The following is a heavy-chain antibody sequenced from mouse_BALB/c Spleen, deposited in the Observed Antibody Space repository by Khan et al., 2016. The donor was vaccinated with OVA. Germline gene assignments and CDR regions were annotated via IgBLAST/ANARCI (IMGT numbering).Heavy chain of an antibody. J-gene: IGHJ4*01. CDR1: GFSLSRSN. Sequence: QVQLQQSGSGLVAPSQSLSITCTVSGFSLSRSNIHWVRQPPGKGLEWLGMIWGGGGTDYNSTLKSRLSITKDNSKSQVFLKMSGLQTDDTAMYYCARAYYRYDGYYAMDYWGQGTSVTVSS. CDR3: ARAYYRYDGYYAMDY. V-gene: IGHV2-6-4*01. CDR2: IWGGGGT. D-gene: IGHD2-14*01.